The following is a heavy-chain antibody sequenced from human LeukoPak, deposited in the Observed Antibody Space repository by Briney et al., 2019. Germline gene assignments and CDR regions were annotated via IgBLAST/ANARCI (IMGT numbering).Heavy chain of an antibody. J-gene: IGHJ4*02. V-gene: IGHV3-23*01. Sequence: GGSLRLPCAASGFTFSSYAMSWVRQAPGKGLERVSAFSGSGGGTYYADSVKGQFAISRDNSKNTLYLQMNSLRAEDTALYFCAKSGYNRFDYWGQGTLVTVSS. CDR3: AKSGYNRFDY. CDR2: FSGSGGGT. CDR1: GFTFSSYA. D-gene: IGHD5-24*01.